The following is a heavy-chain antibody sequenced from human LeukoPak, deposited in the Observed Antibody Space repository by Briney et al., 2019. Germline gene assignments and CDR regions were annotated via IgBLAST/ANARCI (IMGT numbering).Heavy chain of an antibody. CDR3: ARDSHRYTYGLVPYYYGMDV. D-gene: IGHD1-1*01. V-gene: IGHV1-2*02. CDR2: IDPNSGDT. Sequence: ASVKVSCKASGYTFTDYSIHWVRQAPGQGLECMGGIDPNSGDTNYAQKFQAGVTMTRDTSINTAYMELRRLTSDDTAAYYCARDSHRYTYGLVPYYYGMDVWGQGTTVTVSS. CDR1: GYTFTDYS. J-gene: IGHJ6*02.